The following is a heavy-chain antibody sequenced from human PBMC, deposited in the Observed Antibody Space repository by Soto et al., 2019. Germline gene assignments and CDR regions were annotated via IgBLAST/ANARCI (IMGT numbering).Heavy chain of an antibody. V-gene: IGHV3-30*03. D-gene: IGHD1-26*01. J-gene: IGHJ4*02. Sequence: QVQLVDSGGGVVQPGRSLRLSCAASGFTFTTYGMHWVRRAPGKGLEWVAVISYDGSDAYYADSVKGRFTISRDNSKNTLYLQINSLRAEDTAVYYCPTERTYSVASGFDYWGRGTLVTVSS. CDR1: GFTFTTYG. CDR2: ISYDGSDA. CDR3: PTERTYSVASGFDY.